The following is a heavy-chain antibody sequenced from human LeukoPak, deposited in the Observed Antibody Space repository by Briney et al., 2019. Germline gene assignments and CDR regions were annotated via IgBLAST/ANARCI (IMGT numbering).Heavy chain of an antibody. J-gene: IGHJ4*02. V-gene: IGHV3-53*01. CDR2: IYSGGST. CDR3: AKDEAATPYYFDY. CDR1: GFTVSSNY. Sequence: PGGSLRLSCAASGFTVSSNYMSWVRQAPGKGLEWVSVIYSGGSTYYADSVKGRFTISRDNSKNTLYLQMNSLRAEDTAVYYCAKDEAATPYYFDYWGQGILVTVSS. D-gene: IGHD2-15*01.